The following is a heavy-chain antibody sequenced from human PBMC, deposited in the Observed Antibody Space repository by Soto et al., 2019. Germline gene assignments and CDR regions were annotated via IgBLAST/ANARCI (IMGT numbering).Heavy chain of an antibody. V-gene: IGHV3-48*02. D-gene: IGHD3-10*01. Sequence: PGGSLRLSCAASGFTFSSYSMNWVRQAPGKGLEWVSYISSSSSTIYYADSVKGRFTISRDNAKNSLYLQMNSLRDEDTAVYYCASGYYHYYGMDVWRQETTVIVSS. CDR3: ASGYYHYYGMDV. CDR2: ISSSSSTI. CDR1: GFTFSSYS. J-gene: IGHJ6*02.